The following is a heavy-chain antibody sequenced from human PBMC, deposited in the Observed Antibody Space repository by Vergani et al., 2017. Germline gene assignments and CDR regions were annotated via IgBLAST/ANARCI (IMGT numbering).Heavy chain of an antibody. CDR2: IWYDGSNK. D-gene: IGHD2-15*01. Sequence: QVQLVESGGGVVQPGRSLRLSCAASGFTFSSYGMHWVRQAPGKGLEWVAVIWYDGSNKYYADSVKVRFTISRDNSKNTLYLQMNSLRAEDTAVYYCARSTPLGWFDPWGQGTLVTVSS. V-gene: IGHV3-33*01. CDR3: ARSTPLGWFDP. CDR1: GFTFSSYG. J-gene: IGHJ5*02.